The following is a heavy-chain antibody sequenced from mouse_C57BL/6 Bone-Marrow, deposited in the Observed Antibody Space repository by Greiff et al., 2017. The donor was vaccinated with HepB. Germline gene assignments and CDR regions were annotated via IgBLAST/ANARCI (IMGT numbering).Heavy chain of an antibody. V-gene: IGHV14-2*01. Sequence: VQLKESGAELVKPGASVKLSCTASGFNIKDYYMHWVKQRTEQGLEWIGRIDPEDGETKYAPKFQGKATITADTSSNTAYLQLSSLTSEDTAVYYCALYYGSSYKCAYWGQGTLVTVSA. D-gene: IGHD1-1*01. J-gene: IGHJ3*01. CDR2: IDPEDGET. CDR3: ALYYGSSYKCAY. CDR1: GFNIKDYY.